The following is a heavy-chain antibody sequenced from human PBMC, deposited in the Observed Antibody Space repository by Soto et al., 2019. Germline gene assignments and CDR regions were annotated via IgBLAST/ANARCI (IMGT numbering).Heavy chain of an antibody. Sequence: QVQLVQSGAEVKKPGASVKVSCKASGYTFTSYGISWVRQAPGQGLEWMGWISAYNGNTNYAQKLQGRVTMTTNTSTGPAYMELRSLRSDDTAVYYCASNYGDTLGYYGMDVWGQGTTVTVSS. J-gene: IGHJ6*02. D-gene: IGHD4-17*01. CDR1: GYTFTSYG. CDR3: ASNYGDTLGYYGMDV. V-gene: IGHV1-18*01. CDR2: ISAYNGNT.